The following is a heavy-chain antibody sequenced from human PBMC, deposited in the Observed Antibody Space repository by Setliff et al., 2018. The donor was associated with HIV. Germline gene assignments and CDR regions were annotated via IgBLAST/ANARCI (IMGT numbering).Heavy chain of an antibody. CDR3: ARVEAKIRGATYGMDV. V-gene: IGHV4-59*11. D-gene: IGHD3-10*01. J-gene: IGHJ6*02. CDR1: GGSISNHF. Sequence: SETLSLTCTVSGGSISNHFWTWIRQSPGKGLEWIGSMYYGGSATYNPSLKSRVTTSIDTSKSQLSLNLTSVTAADTAVYYCARVEAKIRGATYGMDVWGQGTTVTVSS. CDR2: MYYGGSA.